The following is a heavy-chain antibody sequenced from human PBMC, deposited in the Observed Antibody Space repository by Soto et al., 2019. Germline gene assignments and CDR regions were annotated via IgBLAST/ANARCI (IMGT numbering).Heavy chain of an antibody. V-gene: IGHV1-69*13. Sequence: GASVKVSCKASGGTFNRNTISWVRQAPGQGLEWMGGIIPIFGTANYAQKFQGRVTITADESTSTAYMELRRLTSEDTAVYYCARQFDSDSSGYYYAYWGQGTLVTVSS. CDR3: ARQFDSDSSGYYYAY. J-gene: IGHJ4*02. CDR1: GGTFNRNT. CDR2: IIPIFGTA. D-gene: IGHD3-22*01.